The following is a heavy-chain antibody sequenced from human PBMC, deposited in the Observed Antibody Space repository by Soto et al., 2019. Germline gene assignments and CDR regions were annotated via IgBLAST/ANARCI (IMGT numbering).Heavy chain of an antibody. CDR2: IWYDGSNK. CDR1: GFTFSSYG. CDR3: ARESAPGGITMVRGVPLYGMDV. J-gene: IGHJ6*02. D-gene: IGHD3-10*01. Sequence: GGSLRLSCAASGFTFSSYGMHWVRQAPGKGLEWVAVIWYDGSNKYYADSVKGRFTISRDNSKNTLYLQMNSLRAEDTAVYYCARESAPGGITMVRGVPLYGMDVWGQGTTVTVSS. V-gene: IGHV3-33*01.